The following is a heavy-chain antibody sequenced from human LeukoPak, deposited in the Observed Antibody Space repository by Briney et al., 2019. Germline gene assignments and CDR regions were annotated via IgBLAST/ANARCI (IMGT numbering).Heavy chain of an antibody. Sequence: SETLSLTCTVSGGSISSYYWSWIRQHPGKGLEWIGYIYYSGSTYYNPSLKSRVTISVDTSKNQFSLKLSSVTAADTAVYYCARHPTLSIYYYGSGSYPNWGQGTLVTVSS. J-gene: IGHJ4*02. D-gene: IGHD3-10*01. CDR2: IYYSGST. CDR3: ARHPTLSIYYYGSGSYPN. CDR1: GGSISSYY. V-gene: IGHV4-59*08.